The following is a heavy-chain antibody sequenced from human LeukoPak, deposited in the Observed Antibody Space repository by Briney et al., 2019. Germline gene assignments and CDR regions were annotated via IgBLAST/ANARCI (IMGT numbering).Heavy chain of an antibody. J-gene: IGHJ5*02. CDR2: IYHSGST. V-gene: IGHV4-38-2*01. CDR3: ASLLVPAAIDWFDP. D-gene: IGHD2-2*01. Sequence: PSETLSLTCAVSGYSISSGYYWGWIRQPPGKGLEWIGSIYHSGSTYYNSPLKSRVTISVDTSKNQFSLKLSSVIADDTAVYYCASLLVPAAIDWFDPWGQGTLVTVSS. CDR1: GYSISSGYY.